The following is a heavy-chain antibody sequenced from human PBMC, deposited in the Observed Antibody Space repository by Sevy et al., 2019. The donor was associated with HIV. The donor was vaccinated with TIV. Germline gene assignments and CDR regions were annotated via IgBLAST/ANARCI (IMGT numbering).Heavy chain of an antibody. CDR2: MNPNSGNT. CDR1: GYTFTSYD. J-gene: IGHJ6*02. Sequence: ASVKVSCKASGYTFTSYDINWVRQATGQGLEWMGWMNPNSGNTGYVQKFQGRVTMTRNTSISTAYMELSSLRSEDTAVYYCARGFRHYYYYGMDDWGQWTTVTVSS. CDR3: ARGFRHYYYYGMDD. V-gene: IGHV1-8*01.